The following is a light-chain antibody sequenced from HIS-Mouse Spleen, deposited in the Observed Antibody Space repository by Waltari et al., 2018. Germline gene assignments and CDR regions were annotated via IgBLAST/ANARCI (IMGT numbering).Light chain of an antibody. CDR3: QQLNSYPPT. CDR1: QGMSSY. J-gene: IGKJ1*01. CDR2: AAS. Sequence: DIQVTQFPYFLSASVGDRVNIACRARQGMSSYLACHQQKPGKAPKLLIYAASTLQSGVPSRFSGSGSGTEFTLTISSLQPEDFATYYCQQLNSYPPTFGQGTKVEIK. V-gene: IGKV1-9*01.